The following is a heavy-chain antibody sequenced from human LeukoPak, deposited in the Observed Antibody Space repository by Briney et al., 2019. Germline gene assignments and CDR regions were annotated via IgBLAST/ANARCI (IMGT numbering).Heavy chain of an antibody. CDR3: ARDFTYYDILTGYYPPPFDY. Sequence: GGSLRLSCAASGFTFSSSAMSWVRQAPGKGLEWVSAISNNGGYTYYADSVQGRFTISRDNSKSTLCLQMNSLRAEDTAVYYCARDFTYYDILTGYYPPPFDYWGQGTLVTVSS. CDR2: ISNNGGYT. V-gene: IGHV3-23*01. D-gene: IGHD3-9*01. CDR1: GFTFSSSA. J-gene: IGHJ4*02.